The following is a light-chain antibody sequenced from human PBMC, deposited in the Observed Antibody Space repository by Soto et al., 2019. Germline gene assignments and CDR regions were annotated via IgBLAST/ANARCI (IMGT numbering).Light chain of an antibody. Sequence: ELVLTQSPATLPLSQGERATLSCRASHSVSRYLAWYQQKPGQAPRLLIYDASNRATGIPARFSGSGSGTDFTLTISSRLPQDVSVYYCQQRSNRPSVTFGGGTQLEIK. J-gene: IGKJ4*01. CDR2: DAS. CDR3: QQRSNRPSVT. V-gene: IGKV3-11*01. CDR1: HSVSRY.